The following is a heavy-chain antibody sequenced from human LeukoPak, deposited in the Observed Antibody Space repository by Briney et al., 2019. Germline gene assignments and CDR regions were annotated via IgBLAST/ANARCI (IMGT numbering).Heavy chain of an antibody. CDR2: ISSSSSTI. D-gene: IGHD1-26*01. Sequence: GGSLRLSCAASGFTFSSYSMNWVRQAPGKGLEWVSYISSSSSTIYYADSVKGRFTISRDNAKNSLYLQMNSLRAEDTAVYYCARDRDSGSYSYHRRFDYWGQGTLVTVSS. V-gene: IGHV3-48*04. J-gene: IGHJ4*02. CDR3: ARDRDSGSYSYHRRFDY. CDR1: GFTFSSYS.